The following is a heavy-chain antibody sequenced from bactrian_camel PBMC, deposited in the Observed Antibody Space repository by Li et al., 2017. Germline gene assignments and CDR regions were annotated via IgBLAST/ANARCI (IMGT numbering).Heavy chain of an antibody. V-gene: IGHV3S55*01. D-gene: IGHD1*01. Sequence: HVQLVESGGGSVQAGGSLSLSFATRGYTRRSGCLAWFRQVPGKEREMVAQIQDDGAKHYDSTAEGRFTISKDAAKDTLDLQMNNLEPDDTAMYYCAAASKEIATPPVFLRLGPTWSSGTHNFLGKGTQVTVS. CDR3: AAASKEIATPPVFLRLGPTWSSGTHNF. CDR2: IQDDGAK. J-gene: IGHJ4*01. CDR1: GYTRRSGC.